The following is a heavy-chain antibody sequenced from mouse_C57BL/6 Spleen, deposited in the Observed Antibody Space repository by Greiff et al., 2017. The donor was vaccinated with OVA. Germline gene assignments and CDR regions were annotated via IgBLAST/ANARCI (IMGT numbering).Heavy chain of an antibody. CDR2: IYPGSGNT. J-gene: IGHJ4*01. CDR3: ARCGIFYEYDHYAMDY. V-gene: IGHV1-76*01. Sequence: VKLMESGAELVRPGASVKLSCKASGYTFTDYYINWVKQRPGQGLEWIARIYPGSGNTYYNEKFKGKATLTAEKSSSTAYMQLSSLTSEDSAVYFGARCGIFYEYDHYAMDYWGQGTSVTVSS. D-gene: IGHD2-4*01. CDR1: GYTFTDYY.